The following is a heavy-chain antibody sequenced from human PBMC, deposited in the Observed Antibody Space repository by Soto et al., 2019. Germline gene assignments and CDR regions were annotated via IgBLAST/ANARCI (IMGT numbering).Heavy chain of an antibody. D-gene: IGHD1-26*01. CDR3: AREYFRVGATGWFDP. CDR2: INAGNGNT. V-gene: IGHV1-3*01. Sequence: WASVKVSCKASGYTFTSYAMHWVRQAPGQRLEWMGWINAGNGNTKYSQKFQGRVTITRDTSASTAYMELSSLRSEDTAVYYCAREYFRVGATGWFDPWGQGTLVTVSS. CDR1: GYTFTSYA. J-gene: IGHJ5*02.